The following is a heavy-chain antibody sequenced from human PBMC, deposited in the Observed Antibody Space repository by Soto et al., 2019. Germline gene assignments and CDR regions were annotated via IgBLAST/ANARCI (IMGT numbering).Heavy chain of an antibody. Sequence: GGSLRLSCAASGFTFSSYAMHWVRQAPGKGLEWVAVISYDGSNKYYADSVKGRFTISRDNSKNTLYLQMNSLRAEDTAVYYCGRDAYSSSWYNWFDPWGQGTLVTVSS. CDR3: GRDAYSSSWYNWFDP. J-gene: IGHJ5*02. D-gene: IGHD6-13*01. V-gene: IGHV3-30-3*01. CDR1: GFTFSSYA. CDR2: ISYDGSNK.